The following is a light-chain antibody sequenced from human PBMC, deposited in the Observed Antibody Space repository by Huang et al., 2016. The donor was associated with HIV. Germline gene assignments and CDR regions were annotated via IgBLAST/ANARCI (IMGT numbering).Light chain of an antibody. CDR3: QQSYSYPHT. CDR1: QTISRY. V-gene: IGKV1-39*01. J-gene: IGKJ2*01. CDR2: AAS. Sequence: DIQMTQSPSSLSASVGDRITITCRASQTISRYLNWYQHQPGKAPKLLIFAASSLQSGVPSRFSGSGSETDFTLTISSLQSEDFATYYCQQSYSYPHTFGQGTTLQI.